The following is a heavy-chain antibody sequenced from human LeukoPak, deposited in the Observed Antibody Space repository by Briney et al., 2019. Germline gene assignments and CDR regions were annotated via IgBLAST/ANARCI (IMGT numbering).Heavy chain of an antibody. CDR3: ARGTGAKRYYFDL. CDR1: GFTVSSNY. Sequence: QPGGSLRLSCAASGFTVSSNYMSWVRQAPGKGLEWVTVIWYDGTNRYYADSVKGRISISRDTSEKTVSLQIINAKVEDTAIYYCARGTGAKRYYFDLWGQGILVTVSS. J-gene: IGHJ4*02. V-gene: IGHV3-33*08. CDR2: IWYDGTNR.